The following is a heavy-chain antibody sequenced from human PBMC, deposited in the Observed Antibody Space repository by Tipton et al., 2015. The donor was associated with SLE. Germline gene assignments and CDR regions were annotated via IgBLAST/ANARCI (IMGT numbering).Heavy chain of an antibody. CDR1: GGSISSHY. Sequence: TLSLTCTVSGGSISSHYWSWIRQPPGKGLEWIGYIYYSGSTNYNPSLKSRVTISVVTSKNQFSLKLSSVTAADTAVYYCARGARFGELFLFDYWGQGTLVTVSS. V-gene: IGHV4-59*11. CDR2: IYYSGST. CDR3: ARGARFGELFLFDY. D-gene: IGHD3-10*01. J-gene: IGHJ4*02.